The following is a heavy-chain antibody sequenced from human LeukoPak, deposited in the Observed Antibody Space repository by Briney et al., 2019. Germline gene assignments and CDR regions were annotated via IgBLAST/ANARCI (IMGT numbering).Heavy chain of an antibody. Sequence: SETLSLTCAVYGGSFSGYYWSWIRQPPGKGLEWIGEINHSGSTNYNPSLKSRVTISVDTSKNQFSLKLSSVTAADTAVYYCARCSRQWRTHWFDPWGQGTLVTVSS. V-gene: IGHV4-34*01. CDR3: ARCSRQWRTHWFDP. J-gene: IGHJ5*02. CDR1: GGSFSGYY. D-gene: IGHD6-19*01. CDR2: INHSGST.